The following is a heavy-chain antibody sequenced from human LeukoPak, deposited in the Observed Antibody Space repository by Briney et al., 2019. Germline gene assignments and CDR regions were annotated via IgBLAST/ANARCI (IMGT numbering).Heavy chain of an antibody. V-gene: IGHV1-69*01. D-gene: IGHD3-9*01. CDR3: ARAEDDILTGYSTLDY. J-gene: IGHJ4*02. CDR1: GGTFSSYA. Sequence: PPASVKVSCKASGGTFSSYAISWVRQAPGQGLEWMGGIIPIFGTANYAQKFKGRVTITADESTSTAYMELSSLRSEDTAVYYCARAEDDILTGYSTLDYWGQGTLVTVSS. CDR2: IIPIFGTA.